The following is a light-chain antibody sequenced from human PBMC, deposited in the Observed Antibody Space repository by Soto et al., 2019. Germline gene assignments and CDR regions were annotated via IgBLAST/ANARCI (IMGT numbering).Light chain of an antibody. J-gene: IGKJ1*01. Sequence: EIVMTQSPVTLSVSPVERATLSCRASQRVSSNVAWYQQKPGQAPRLLIYGASNRATGIPDRFSGSGSGTDFTLTISRLEPEDFAVYYCQQYGSSGTFGQGTKVDIK. CDR2: GAS. V-gene: IGKV3-20*01. CDR3: QQYGSSGT. CDR1: QRVSSN.